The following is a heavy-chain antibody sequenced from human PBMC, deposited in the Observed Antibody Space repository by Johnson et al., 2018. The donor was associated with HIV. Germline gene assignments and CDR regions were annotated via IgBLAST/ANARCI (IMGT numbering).Heavy chain of an antibody. V-gene: IGHV3-15*01. Sequence: VPLVESGGGVVQPGRSLRLSCAASGFSFTKYAMHWVRQAPGKGLEWVARIKSRSDRGTTDHAAPVKGSFSITRDDSKNQMYLQMNSLRAEETAVYYCARTTLRFLDRGDVAFDIWCQGTMVTVSS. D-gene: IGHD3-3*01. CDR2: IKSRSDRGTT. CDR3: ARTTLRFLDRGDVAFDI. CDR1: GFSFTKYA. J-gene: IGHJ3*02.